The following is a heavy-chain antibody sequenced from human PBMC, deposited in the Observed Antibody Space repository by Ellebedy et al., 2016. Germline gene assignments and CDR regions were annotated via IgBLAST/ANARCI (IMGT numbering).Heavy chain of an antibody. Sequence: ASVKVSCKASGYTFTSYAMHWARQAPGQRLEWMGWINAGNGNTKYSQKFQGRVTITRDTSASTAYMELSSLRSEDTAVYYCARGTVTMGYFDLWGRGTLVTVSS. V-gene: IGHV1-3*01. CDR3: ARGTVTMGYFDL. CDR2: INAGNGNT. D-gene: IGHD4-17*01. J-gene: IGHJ2*01. CDR1: GYTFTSYA.